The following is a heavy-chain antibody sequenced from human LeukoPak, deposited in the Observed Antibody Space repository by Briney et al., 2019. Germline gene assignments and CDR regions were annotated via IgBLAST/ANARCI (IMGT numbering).Heavy chain of an antibody. J-gene: IGHJ4*02. D-gene: IGHD4-17*01. Sequence: PGGSLRLSCAASGFTFRSHGMYWVRQAPGKGLEWVAIIWYDGSNKYYADSVKGRFTISRDDAKNSLYLQMSSLRAEDTAVYYCARGPNFGDYVDFLDYWGQGALVTVSS. V-gene: IGHV3-33*01. CDR3: ARGPNFGDYVDFLDY. CDR1: GFTFRSHG. CDR2: IWYDGSNK.